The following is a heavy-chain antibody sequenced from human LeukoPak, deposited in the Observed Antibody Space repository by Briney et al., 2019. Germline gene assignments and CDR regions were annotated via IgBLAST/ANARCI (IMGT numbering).Heavy chain of an antibody. J-gene: IGHJ4*02. CDR1: GGSISSSSYY. V-gene: IGHV4-39*01. D-gene: IGHD5-12*01. Sequence: PSETLSLTCTVSGGSISSSSYYWGWIRQPPGKGLEWIGSIYYSGSTYYNPSLKSRVTISVDTSKNQFSLKLSSVTAADTAVYYCARPDSGYVIDYWGQGTLVTVSS. CDR2: IYYSGST. CDR3: ARPDSGYVIDY.